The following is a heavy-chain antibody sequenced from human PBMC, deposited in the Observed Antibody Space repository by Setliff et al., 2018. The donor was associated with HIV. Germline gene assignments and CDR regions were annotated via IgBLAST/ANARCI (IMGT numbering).Heavy chain of an antibody. CDR3: AKEGGALYFDF. V-gene: IGHV1-3*01. CDR2: INGGSGKI. Sequence: ASVKVSCKASGYTFSTSGMHWMRQAPGQRLEWMGCINGGSGKIEYSQKFQNRVTITRDTSASTDYLEVSSLRSEDTAVYYCAKEGGALYFDFWGQGTLVTVS. D-gene: IGHD1-26*01. J-gene: IGHJ4*02. CDR1: GYTFSTSG.